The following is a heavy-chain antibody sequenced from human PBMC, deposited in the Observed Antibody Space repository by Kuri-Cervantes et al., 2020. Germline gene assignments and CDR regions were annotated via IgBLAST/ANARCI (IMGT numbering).Heavy chain of an antibody. D-gene: IGHD3-22*01. Sequence: GSLRLSCTVSGGSISSYSWSWIRQPPGKGLEWIGYIYYSGSTNYNPSLKSRVTISVDTSKNQFSLKLSSVTAADTAVYYCASEYYYDSSGYYLGQGTLVTVSS. CDR2: IYYSGST. CDR1: GGSISSYS. V-gene: IGHV4-59*01. CDR3: ASEYYYDSSGYY. J-gene: IGHJ4*02.